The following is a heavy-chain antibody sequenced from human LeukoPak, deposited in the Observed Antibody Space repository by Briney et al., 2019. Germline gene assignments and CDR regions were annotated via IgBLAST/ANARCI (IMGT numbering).Heavy chain of an antibody. CDR3: AGYYASGVSAYDYFGMDV. CDR2: MSHNRGT. J-gene: IGHJ6*04. Sequence: SETLSLTCAVSGFSISSGYCWGWIRQPPGKGLEWIGSMSHNRGTYYNSSLKSRVTISMDTSKNQFSLRLSSVTAADTAVYYCAGYYASGVSAYDYFGMDVWGKGTTVTVSS. CDR1: GFSISSGYC. V-gene: IGHV4-38-2*01. D-gene: IGHD3-10*01.